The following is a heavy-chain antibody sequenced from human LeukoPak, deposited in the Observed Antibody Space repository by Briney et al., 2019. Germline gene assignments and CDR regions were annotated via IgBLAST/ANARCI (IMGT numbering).Heavy chain of an antibody. V-gene: IGHV1-69*04. CDR2: IIPILGIA. Sequence: SVKVSCKASGGTFSSYAISWVRQAPGQGLGWMGRIIPILGIANYAQKFQGRVTITADKSTSTAYMELSSLRSEDTAVYYCARDFHCSGGSCYDYWGQGTLVTVSS. CDR1: GGTFSSYA. CDR3: ARDFHCSGGSCYDY. D-gene: IGHD2-15*01. J-gene: IGHJ4*02.